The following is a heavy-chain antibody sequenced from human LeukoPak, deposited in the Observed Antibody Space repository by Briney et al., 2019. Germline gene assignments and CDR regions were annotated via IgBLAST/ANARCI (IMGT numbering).Heavy chain of an antibody. CDR2: IIPIFGTA. D-gene: IGHD2-2*01. CDR1: GGTFSSYA. J-gene: IGHJ6*03. CDR3: ARGVPARYYYYYMDV. V-gene: IGHV1-69*05. Sequence: GASVKVSCKASGGTFSSYAISWVRQAPGQGLEWMGGIIPIFGTANYAQKFQGRVTITTDESTSTAYMELSSLRSEDTAVYYCARGVPARYYYYYMDVWGKGTTVTVSS.